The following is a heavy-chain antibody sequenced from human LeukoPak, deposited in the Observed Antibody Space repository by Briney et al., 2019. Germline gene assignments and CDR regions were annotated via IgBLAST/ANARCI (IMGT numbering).Heavy chain of an antibody. Sequence: RSSETLSLTCTVSGGSISSGGYYWSWIRQPPGKGLEWIGYIYHSGSTYYNPSLKSRVTISVDRSKNQFSLKPSSVTAADTAVYYCARDVPVHMVRGDDCYMDVWGKGTTVTVSS. CDR2: IYHSGST. CDR1: GGSISSGGYY. J-gene: IGHJ6*03. V-gene: IGHV4-30-2*01. CDR3: ARDVPVHMVRGDDCYMDV. D-gene: IGHD3-10*01.